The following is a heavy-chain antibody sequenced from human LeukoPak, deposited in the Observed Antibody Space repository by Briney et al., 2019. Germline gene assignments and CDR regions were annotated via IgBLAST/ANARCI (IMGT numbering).Heavy chain of an antibody. V-gene: IGHV3-21*01. Sequence: GGSLRLSCAASGFTLSSYSMNWVRQAPGKGLEWVSSIPSSSSYIYYADSVKGRFTISRDNAKNSLYLQMNSLRAEDTAVHYCARAAGDSSGYYPNWFDPWGQGTLVTVSS. J-gene: IGHJ5*02. D-gene: IGHD3-22*01. CDR3: ARAAGDSSGYYPNWFDP. CDR1: GFTLSSYS. CDR2: IPSSSSYI.